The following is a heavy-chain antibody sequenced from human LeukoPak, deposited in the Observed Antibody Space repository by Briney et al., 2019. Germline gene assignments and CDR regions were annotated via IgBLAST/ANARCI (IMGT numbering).Heavy chain of an antibody. CDR1: GFTFSSYW. CDR3: LAAAGTIG. D-gene: IGHD6-13*01. CDR2: VNNDGSTT. J-gene: IGHJ4*02. Sequence: PGGSLRLSCAASGFTFSSYWMHWVRQAPGKGLVWVSRVNNDGSTTNYADSVKGRFNISRDNTKNTLYLQMNSLRAEDTAVYFCLAAAGTIGWGQGTLVTVSS. V-gene: IGHV3-74*01.